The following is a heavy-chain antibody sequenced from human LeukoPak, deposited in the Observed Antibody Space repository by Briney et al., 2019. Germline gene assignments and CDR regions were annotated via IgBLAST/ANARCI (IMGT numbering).Heavy chain of an antibody. CDR3: ARGQGDYGDYQDLPRPPCYWYFDL. Sequence: NSSQTLSLTCTVSGGSISSGGYYWSWIRQHPGKGLEWIGYIYYSGSTYYNTSLKSRVTISVDTSKNQFSLKLSSVTAADTAVYYCARGQGDYGDYQDLPRPPCYWYFDLWGRSTLVTVSS. V-gene: IGHV4-31*03. D-gene: IGHD4-17*01. CDR2: IYYSGST. CDR1: GGSISSGGYY. J-gene: IGHJ2*01.